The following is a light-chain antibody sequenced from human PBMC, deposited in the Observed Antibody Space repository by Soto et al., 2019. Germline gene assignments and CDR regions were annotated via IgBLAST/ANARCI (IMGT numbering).Light chain of an antibody. CDR3: LQHNSNPRT. Sequence: DIQMTQSPSTLSASVGDRVTITCRASPSISSWLAWYQQKPGKAPKLLIFAASSLQSGVPSRFSGSGSGTEFTLTISSLQPEDFATYYCLQHNSNPRTFGQGTKVDIK. J-gene: IGKJ1*01. V-gene: IGKV1-5*01. CDR2: AAS. CDR1: PSISSW.